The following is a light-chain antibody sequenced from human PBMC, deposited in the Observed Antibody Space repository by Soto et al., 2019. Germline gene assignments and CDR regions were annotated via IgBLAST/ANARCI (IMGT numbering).Light chain of an antibody. CDR1: SSDVGGYKL. J-gene: IGLJ1*01. Sequence: QSALTQPRSVSESPGQSVTISCTGTSSDVGGYKLVSWYQQYPGKAPKLMIYDVNKRPSGVPDRFSGSKSGNTASLTISGLQAEDEADYYCCSYAGNYAYVFGTGTKLTVL. CDR2: DVN. V-gene: IGLV2-11*01. CDR3: CSYAGNYAYV.